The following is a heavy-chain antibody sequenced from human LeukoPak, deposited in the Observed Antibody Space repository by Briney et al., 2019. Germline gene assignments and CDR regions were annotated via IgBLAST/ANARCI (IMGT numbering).Heavy chain of an antibody. J-gene: IGHJ3*02. CDR3: AKSLWFGELDI. D-gene: IGHD3-10*01. CDR2: IYYSGST. V-gene: IGHV4-59*08. Sequence: SETLSLTCTVSGGSISSYCWSWIRQPPGKGLEWIGYIYYSGSTNYNPSLKSRVTISVDTSKNQFSLKLSSVTAADTAVYYCAKSLWFGELDIWGQGTMVTVSS. CDR1: GGSISSYC.